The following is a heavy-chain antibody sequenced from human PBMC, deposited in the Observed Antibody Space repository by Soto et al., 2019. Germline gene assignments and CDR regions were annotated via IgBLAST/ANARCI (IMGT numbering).Heavy chain of an antibody. V-gene: IGHV3-23*01. D-gene: IGHD2-15*01. CDR1: GCTFSNYA. Sequence: DVQLLESGGGLVQPEGSLRLSCAASGCTFSNYAMGWVRQGPGKGLEWVAVVSIGGSTHYADSVRGRFTISRDNSKNTLSLQMNSLTAEDTAVYFCAKRRGAGGHFDYWGQGALVTVSS. J-gene: IGHJ4*02. CDR3: AKRRGAGGHFDY. CDR2: VSIGGST.